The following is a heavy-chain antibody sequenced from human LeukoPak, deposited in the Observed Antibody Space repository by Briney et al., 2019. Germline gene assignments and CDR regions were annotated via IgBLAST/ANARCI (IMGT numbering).Heavy chain of an antibody. CDR1: GYTSTSYD. Sequence: ASVKVSCKASGYTSTSYDINWVRQATGQGLEWMGWMNPNSGNTGYAQKFQGRVTMTRNTSISTAYMELSSLRSEDTAVYYCAVYCSSTSCHNWFDPWGQGTLVTVSS. CDR2: MNPNSGNT. V-gene: IGHV1-8*01. CDR3: AVYCSSTSCHNWFDP. D-gene: IGHD2-2*01. J-gene: IGHJ5*02.